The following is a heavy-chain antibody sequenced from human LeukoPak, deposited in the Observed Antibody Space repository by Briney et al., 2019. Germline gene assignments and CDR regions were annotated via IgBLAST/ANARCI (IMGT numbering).Heavy chain of an antibody. CDR1: GYTFTSYD. CDR3: ARRTADHDAFDI. V-gene: IGHV1-8*01. J-gene: IGHJ3*02. Sequence: ASVKVSCKXSGYTFTSYDINWVRQATGQGLEWMGWMIPNSGNTGYAQKFQGRVTMTRDTSISTAYMELSSLRADNTAVYYCARRTADHDAFDIWGQGTMVTVSS. CDR2: MIPNSGNT. D-gene: IGHD1-1*01.